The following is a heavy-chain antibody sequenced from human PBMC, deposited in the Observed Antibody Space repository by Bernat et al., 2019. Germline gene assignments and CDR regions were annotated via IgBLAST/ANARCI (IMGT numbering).Heavy chain of an antibody. J-gene: IGHJ3*02. CDR2: ITFDGSNK. Sequence: QVQVVESGGGLFQPGRSLRLSCAASGLSFRTCAMHWVRQAPGKGLGWVALITFDGSNKYYADSVKGRFTISRDNSKNTLYLQLKSLRAEDTAVYYCIRENDAFDIWGQGTMVTVSS. V-gene: IGHV3-30-3*01. CDR1: GLSFRTCA. CDR3: IRENDAFDI.